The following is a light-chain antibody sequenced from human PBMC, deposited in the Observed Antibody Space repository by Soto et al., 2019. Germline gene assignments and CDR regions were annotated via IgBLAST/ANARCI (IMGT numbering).Light chain of an antibody. Sequence: QSALTQPASVSGSPGQSITISCTETSSDVGNYNFVSWYQHHPGKAPKLIIYEGSKRPSGVPNRFSGSKSGNTASLTISGLQAEDEADYYCCSYAGSGSWVFGGGTKLTVL. V-gene: IGLV2-23*01. CDR3: CSYAGSGSWV. J-gene: IGLJ3*02. CDR2: EGS. CDR1: SSDVGNYNF.